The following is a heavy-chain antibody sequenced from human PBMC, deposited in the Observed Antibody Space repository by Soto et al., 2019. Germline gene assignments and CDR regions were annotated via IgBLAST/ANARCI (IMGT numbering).Heavy chain of an antibody. CDR1: AVTFTGYG. J-gene: IGHJ4*02. CDR3: ARDGVGSTAYFGCFDY. V-gene: IGHV3-33*01. CDR2: IRFDGSNI. Sequence: GGSLRLSCAASAVTFTGYGMHWVRQAPGKGLEWVAVIRFDGSNIYYADSVKGRFTISRDNARNMLYLQMNSLRAEDTAVYYCARDGVGSTAYFGCFDYWGLGTLVTVSS. D-gene: IGHD1-26*01.